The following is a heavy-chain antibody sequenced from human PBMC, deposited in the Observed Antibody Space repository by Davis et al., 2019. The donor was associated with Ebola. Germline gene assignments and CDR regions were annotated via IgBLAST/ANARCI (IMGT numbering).Heavy chain of an antibody. CDR2: IYTGDSDT. CDR1: GNSFTNYW. J-gene: IGHJ3*02. D-gene: IGHD1-20*01. Sequence: GESLKISCQGSGNSFTNYWIGWVRQMPGKGLEWMGIIYTGDSDTRYRPSFRGQVTTTADKSITTAYLQWTSLNASDTTMYYCATLRKTITGMDDAFDIWGQGTMVTVSS. V-gene: IGHV5-51*01. CDR3: ATLRKTITGMDDAFDI.